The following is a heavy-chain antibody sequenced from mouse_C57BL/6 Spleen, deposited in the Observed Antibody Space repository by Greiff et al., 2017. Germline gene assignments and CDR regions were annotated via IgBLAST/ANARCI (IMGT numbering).Heavy chain of an antibody. V-gene: IGHV1-69*01. Sequence: QVQLQQPGAELVMPGASVKLSCKASGYTFTSYWMHWVKQRPGQGLEWIGEIDPSDSYTNYNQKFKGKSTMAVDKSSSSAYMQLSSLTSEDSAFYYSARATAFPQLYYFDYWGQGTTLTVSS. CDR1: GYTFTSYW. J-gene: IGHJ2*01. D-gene: IGHD3-1*01. CDR2: IDPSDSYT. CDR3: ARATAFPQLYYFDY.